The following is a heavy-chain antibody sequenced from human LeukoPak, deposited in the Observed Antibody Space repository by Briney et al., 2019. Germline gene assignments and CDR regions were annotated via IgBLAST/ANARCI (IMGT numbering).Heavy chain of an antibody. V-gene: IGHV3-43*02. CDR2: ISGDGGST. CDR1: EFTFDDYA. J-gene: IGHJ5*02. D-gene: IGHD3-22*01. Sequence: AGGSLRLSCAASEFTFDDYAMHWVRQTPGKGLEWVSLISGDGGSTYYADSVKGRFTISRDNSKNSLYLQMNSLRTEDTALYYCAAGYYYDSSGYYLWGQGTLVTVSS. CDR3: AAGYYYDSSGYYL.